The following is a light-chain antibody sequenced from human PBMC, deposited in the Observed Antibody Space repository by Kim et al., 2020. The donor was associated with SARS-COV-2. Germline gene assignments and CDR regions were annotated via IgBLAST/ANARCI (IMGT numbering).Light chain of an antibody. Sequence: SPGERVTLSCRDSQSVSNRLAWYQQKHGRAPRLLIYDTSTRATAIPPRFSGSGSGREFTLTISSLQSEDFAVYYCQQYYDGPPLTFGGGTKVDIK. J-gene: IGKJ4*01. CDR2: DTS. CDR3: QQYYDGPPLT. V-gene: IGKV3-15*01. CDR1: QSVSNR.